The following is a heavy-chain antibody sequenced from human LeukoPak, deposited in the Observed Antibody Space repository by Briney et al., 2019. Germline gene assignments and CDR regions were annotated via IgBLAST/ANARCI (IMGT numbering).Heavy chain of an antibody. Sequence: SETLSLTCTVSGGAISSYYWSWIRQPAAKGLEWIGRIYTTGRTDYSASLKSRVTMSVDTSNNQFSLKLSSVTAADTAVYYCARDLPSYYFDSGNMFDSWGQGILVTVSS. CDR2: IYTTGRT. CDR1: GGAISSYY. D-gene: IGHD3-10*01. CDR3: ARDLPSYYFDSGNMFDS. J-gene: IGHJ5*01. V-gene: IGHV4-4*07.